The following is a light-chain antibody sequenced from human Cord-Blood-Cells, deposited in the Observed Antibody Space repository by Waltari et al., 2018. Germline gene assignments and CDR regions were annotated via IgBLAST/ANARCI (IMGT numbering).Light chain of an antibody. CDR1: SSSTGSTD. CDR3: AAWDDSLSGWV. Sequence: QSVLTQPPSAAWTPGQRVTTSCYGRSSSTGSTDLICYKQLPGTAPKLLIYRNNQRPSGVPDRFSGSKSGTSASLAISGLRSEDEADYYCAAWDDSLSGWVFGGGTKLTVL. J-gene: IGLJ3*02. V-gene: IGLV1-47*01. CDR2: RNN.